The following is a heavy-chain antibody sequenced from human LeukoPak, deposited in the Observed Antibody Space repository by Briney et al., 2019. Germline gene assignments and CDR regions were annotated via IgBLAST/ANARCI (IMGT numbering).Heavy chain of an antibody. CDR3: ATVFKGSSLEDY. D-gene: IGHD1-26*01. CDR2: IKNDASTA. Sequence: GGSLRLSCVASGFTVTNNWMYWVRQAPGRGLVWVSRIKNDASTAVYADSVKGRFTISRDNAKNTLYLQMNSLRVEDTAVYYCATVFKGSSLEDYWGQGTRVTVSS. J-gene: IGHJ4*02. V-gene: IGHV3-74*03. CDR1: GFTVTNNW.